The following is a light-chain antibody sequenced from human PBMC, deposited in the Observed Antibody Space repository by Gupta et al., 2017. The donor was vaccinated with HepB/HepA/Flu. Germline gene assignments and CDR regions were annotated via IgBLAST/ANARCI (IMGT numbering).Light chain of an antibody. J-gene: IGKJ1*01. CDR3: LQDYNYPRT. CDR2: AAS. Sequence: AIQMTQSPSSLSASVGDRVTITCRASQGIRNYVGWYQQKPAKATKLLIYAASRLQSGVPSRISGRGSSEDFTLTSSIQQPEDSATYYCLQDYNYPRTFGQGTKVEIK. CDR1: QGIRNY. V-gene: IGKV1-6*01.